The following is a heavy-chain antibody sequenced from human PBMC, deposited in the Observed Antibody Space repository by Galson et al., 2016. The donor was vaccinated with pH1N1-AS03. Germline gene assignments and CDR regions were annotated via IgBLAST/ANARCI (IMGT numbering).Heavy chain of an antibody. CDR2: ISYDGSDT. J-gene: IGHJ4*02. Sequence: SLRLSCAASRFTFNDYNVHWVRQAPGKGLYWVAVISYDGSDTYYADSVKGRFTISRDNSKNTLYLQMNSLRAEDSDLYYCARGARRAYFPYFDYWGQGNLVTVSS. D-gene: IGHD3-16*01. CDR3: ARGARRAYFPYFDY. CDR1: RFTFNDYN. V-gene: IGHV3-30-3*01.